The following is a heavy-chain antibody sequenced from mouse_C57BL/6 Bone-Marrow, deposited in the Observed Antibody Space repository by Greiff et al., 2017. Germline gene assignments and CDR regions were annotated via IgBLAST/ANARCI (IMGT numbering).Heavy chain of an antibody. J-gene: IGHJ1*03. V-gene: IGHV1-50*01. CDR1: GYTFTSYW. CDR3: ARSTWYFDV. CDR2: IDPSDSYT. Sequence: VQLQQSGAELVKPGASVKLSCKASGYTFTSYWMQWVKQRPGQGLEWIGEIDPSDSYTNYNQKFKGKATLTVDTSSSTAYMQLSSLTSEDSAVYYCARSTWYFDVWGTGTTVTVSS.